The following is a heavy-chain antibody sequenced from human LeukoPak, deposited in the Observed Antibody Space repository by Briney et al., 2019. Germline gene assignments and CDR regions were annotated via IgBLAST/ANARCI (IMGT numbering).Heavy chain of an antibody. V-gene: IGHV4-39*01. CDR1: GGSISSSSYY. CDR2: IYYSGST. Sequence: PSETLSLTCTVSGGSISSSSYYWGWIRQPPGTGLEWIGSIYYSGSTYYNPSLKSRVTISVDTSKNQFSLKLSSVTAADTAVYYCARLSVGGTPSDYWGQGTLVTVSS. D-gene: IGHD6-19*01. CDR3: ARLSVGGTPSDY. J-gene: IGHJ4*02.